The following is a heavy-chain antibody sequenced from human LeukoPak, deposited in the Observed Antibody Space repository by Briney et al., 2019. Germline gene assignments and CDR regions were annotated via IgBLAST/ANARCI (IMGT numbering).Heavy chain of an antibody. V-gene: IGHV3-23*01. CDR3: AKTRGHDMDV. CDR1: GFSFSTYG. CDR2: ISGSAAGGGT. D-gene: IGHD3-16*01. J-gene: IGHJ6*02. Sequence: GGSLRLSCAASGFSFSTYGMSWVRQAPGKGLDWVSAISGSAAGGGTYYADSVKGRFTIARGSSQNTLYLQMSSLRAEDTAVYYCAKTRGHDMDVWGQGTTVIVSS.